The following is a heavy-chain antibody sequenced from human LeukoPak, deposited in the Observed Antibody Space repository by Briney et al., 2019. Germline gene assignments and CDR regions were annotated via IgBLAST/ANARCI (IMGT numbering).Heavy chain of an antibody. V-gene: IGHV1-18*01. D-gene: IGHD6-19*01. Sequence: ASVKVSCKSSGYTFSYFGLNWVRQAPGQGLEWMGWISGYNGNTNYAQRWEGRLSLTTDTAASTVHMELRNLTFDDTAVYFCARGLDAAAGLANFDYWGQGTQITVSS. J-gene: IGHJ4*02. CDR1: GYTFSYFG. CDR3: ARGLDAAAGLANFDY. CDR2: ISGYNGNT.